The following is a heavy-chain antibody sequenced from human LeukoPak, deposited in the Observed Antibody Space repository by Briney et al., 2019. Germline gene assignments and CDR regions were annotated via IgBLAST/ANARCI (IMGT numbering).Heavy chain of an antibody. J-gene: IGHJ4*02. V-gene: IGHV3-30*02. CDR3: PRGSEWDLLGSCDY. D-gene: IGHD1-26*01. CDR1: GFTFSSYG. Sequence: GGSLRLSCAASGFTFSSYGMHWVRQAPGKGLEWVAFIRYDGSNKYYADSVKGRFTISRDNVKNSLYLQMNSLRAEDTAVYYCPRGSEWDLLGSCDYWGQGTLVTVSS. CDR2: IRYDGSNK.